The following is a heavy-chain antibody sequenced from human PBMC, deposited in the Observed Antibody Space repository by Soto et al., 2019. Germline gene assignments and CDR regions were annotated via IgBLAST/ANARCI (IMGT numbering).Heavy chain of an antibody. CDR1: GFTFSSYA. D-gene: IGHD6-13*01. CDR3: AKDRVGRQQLVHPNLAEYFQH. J-gene: IGHJ1*01. CDR2: ISGSGGST. V-gene: IGHV3-23*01. Sequence: EVQLLESGGGLVQPGGSLRLSCAASGFTFSSYAMSWVRQAPGKGLEWVSAISGSGGSTYYADSVKGRFTISRDNSKNTLYLQMNSLRAEDTAVYYCAKDRVGRQQLVHPNLAEYFQHWGQGTLVTVSS.